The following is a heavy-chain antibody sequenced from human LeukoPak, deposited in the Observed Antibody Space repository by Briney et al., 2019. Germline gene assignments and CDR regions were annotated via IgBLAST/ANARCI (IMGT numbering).Heavy chain of an antibody. CDR1: GFTVSSNY. J-gene: IGHJ6*02. D-gene: IGHD2-21*01. CDR3: AREGRRVMTSSYYYYYYGMDV. CDR2: IYSGGST. Sequence: GGSLRLSCAASGFTVSSNYMSWVRQAPGKGLEWVSVIYSGGSTYYADSVKGRFTISRDNSTNTLYLQMNSLRAEDTAVYYCAREGRRVMTSSYYYYYYGMDVWGQGTTVTVSS. V-gene: IGHV3-66*01.